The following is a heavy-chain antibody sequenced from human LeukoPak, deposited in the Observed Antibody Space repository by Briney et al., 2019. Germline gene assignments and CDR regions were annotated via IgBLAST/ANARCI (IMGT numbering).Heavy chain of an antibody. Sequence: QAGGSLRLSCAASGFTFSSYAMSWVRQAPGKGLEWVSAISGSGGNTYYADSVKGRFTISRDNSKNTLYLQMNSLRAEDTAVYYCAKGLYYYDSSAPDAFDIWGQGTMVTVSS. D-gene: IGHD3-22*01. CDR1: GFTFSSYA. CDR3: AKGLYYYDSSAPDAFDI. CDR2: ISGSGGNT. V-gene: IGHV3-23*01. J-gene: IGHJ3*02.